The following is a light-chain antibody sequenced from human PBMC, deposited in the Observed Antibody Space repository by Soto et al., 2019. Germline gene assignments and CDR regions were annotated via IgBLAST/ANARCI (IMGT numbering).Light chain of an antibody. CDR2: SNN. Sequence: QSVLTQPPSASGTPGQRVTISCSGSSSNVRSKIVNWYQHVPGTAPKLLIYSNNQRPSGVPDRFSGSKSGTSASLAISGLQSEDEADYYCATCDDHLNVVFGGGTKLTVL. J-gene: IGLJ3*02. V-gene: IGLV1-44*01. CDR1: SSNVRSKI. CDR3: ATCDDHLNVV.